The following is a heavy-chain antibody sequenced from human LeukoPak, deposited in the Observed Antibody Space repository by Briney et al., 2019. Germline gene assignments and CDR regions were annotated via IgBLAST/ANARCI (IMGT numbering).Heavy chain of an antibody. V-gene: IGHV1-18*04. J-gene: IGHJ3*02. Sequence: ASVKVSCKASGYTFSSNGISWVRQGPGQGLEWMAWSSPYNGDTKYAPEFQGRVTVTTDTSTSAAYMELRSLRSDDTALYYCAKLRGGIYSSRDAFDIWGQGTMVTVSS. D-gene: IGHD3-16*01. CDR2: SSPYNGDT. CDR3: AKLRGGIYSSRDAFDI. CDR1: GYTFSSNG.